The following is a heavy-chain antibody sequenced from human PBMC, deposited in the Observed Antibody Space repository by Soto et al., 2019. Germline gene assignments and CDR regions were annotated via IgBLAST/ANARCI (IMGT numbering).Heavy chain of an antibody. CDR3: ARALYYYDNSGLAY. D-gene: IGHD3-22*01. J-gene: IGHJ4*02. V-gene: IGHV1-18*01. CDR2: INIYSGDA. CDR1: GYTFTSYG. Sequence: QVRLEQSGPEVKKTGASVRVSCKASGYTFTSYGISWVRQAPGQGLEWMGWINIYSGDANYVQRFQDRVTMTRDTSTNTVYMEMRSLRSDDTAVYYCARALYYYDNSGLAYWGQGTLVTVSS.